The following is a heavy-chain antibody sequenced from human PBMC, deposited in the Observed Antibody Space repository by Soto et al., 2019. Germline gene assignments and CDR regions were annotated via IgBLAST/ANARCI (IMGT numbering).Heavy chain of an antibody. D-gene: IGHD1-26*01. V-gene: IGHV1-69*13. CDR1: GGTFSSYA. J-gene: IGHJ6*02. Sequence: ASVKVSCKASGGTFSSYAISWVRQAPGQGLEWMGGIIPIFGTANYAQKFQGRVTITADESTSTAYMELGSLRSEDTAVYYCARGSGSYPVYYYYYGMDVWGQGTTVTVSS. CDR3: ARGSGSYPVYYYYYGMDV. CDR2: IIPIFGTA.